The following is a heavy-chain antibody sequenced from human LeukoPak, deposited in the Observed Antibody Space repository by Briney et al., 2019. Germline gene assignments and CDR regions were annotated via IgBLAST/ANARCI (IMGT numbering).Heavy chain of an antibody. Sequence: GGSLRLSCAASGFTFSDYSMNWVRQAPGKGLEWLSCIGSSTTSHIYYADSVKGRFTISRDNDKNSLYLQMNGLRPEDTAVYYCARDRSNSRDLDNWGQGTLVTVSS. D-gene: IGHD4-11*01. CDR1: GFTFSDYS. J-gene: IGHJ4*02. CDR3: ARDRSNSRDLDN. CDR2: IGSSTTSHI. V-gene: IGHV3-21*01.